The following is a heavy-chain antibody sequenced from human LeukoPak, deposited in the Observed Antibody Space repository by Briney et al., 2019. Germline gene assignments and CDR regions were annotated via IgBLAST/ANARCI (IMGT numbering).Heavy chain of an antibody. V-gene: IGHV3-66*01. CDR3: AKDLFVVVVAATRGPSDY. CDR1: GFTVSSNY. J-gene: IGHJ4*02. Sequence: GGSLRLSCAASGFTVSSNYMSWVRQAPGKGLEWVSVIYSGGSTYYADSVKGRFTISRDNSKNTLYLQMNSLRAEDTAVYYCAKDLFVVVVAATRGPSDYWGQGTLVTVSS. D-gene: IGHD2-15*01. CDR2: IYSGGST.